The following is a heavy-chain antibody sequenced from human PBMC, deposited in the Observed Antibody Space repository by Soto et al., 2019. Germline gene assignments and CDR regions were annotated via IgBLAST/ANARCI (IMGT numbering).Heavy chain of an antibody. V-gene: IGHV3-33*01. D-gene: IGHD5-18*01. CDR1: GFTFSTYG. CDR2: IWYDGSNK. J-gene: IGHJ3*02. CDR3: ARDRDRGETAMVDAFDI. Sequence: QVQLVESGGGVVQPGRSLRLSCAASGFTFSTYGMHWVRQAPGKGLEWVAVIWYDGSNKNYADSVKGRFTISRDNSKNTLYLQMNSLRAEDTAVYYCARDRDRGETAMVDAFDIWGQGTMVTVSS.